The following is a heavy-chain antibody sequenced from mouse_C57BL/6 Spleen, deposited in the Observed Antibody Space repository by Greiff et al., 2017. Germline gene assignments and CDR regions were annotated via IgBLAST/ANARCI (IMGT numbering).Heavy chain of an antibody. CDR2: FHPYNDDT. Sequence: VQRVESGAELVKPGASVKMSCKASGYTFTTYPIEWMKQNHGKSLEWIGNFHPYNDDTKYNEKFKGKATLTVEKSSSTVYLELSRLTSDDSAVYYCAIYYGSRGFAYWGQGTLVTVSA. D-gene: IGHD1-1*01. J-gene: IGHJ3*01. CDR1: GYTFTTYP. CDR3: AIYYGSRGFAY. V-gene: IGHV1-47*01.